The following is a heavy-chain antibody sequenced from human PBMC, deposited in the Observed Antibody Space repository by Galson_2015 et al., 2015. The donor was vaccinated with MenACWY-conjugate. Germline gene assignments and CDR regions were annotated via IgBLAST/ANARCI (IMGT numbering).Heavy chain of an antibody. CDR2: IYYSGST. CDR1: GGSLRGYF. Sequence: SEPLSLTCTVSGGSLRGYFWSWIRQPPGKGLEWIGYIYYSGSTKYNPSLKRRVTISLDTSKNQFSLKLSSVTAADTARYYCARFKGYYYDGSTDDPPDYYYYMDVWGKGTTVTVSS. CDR3: ARFKGYYYDGSTDDPPDYYYYMDV. J-gene: IGHJ6*03. D-gene: IGHD3-22*01. V-gene: IGHV4-59*01.